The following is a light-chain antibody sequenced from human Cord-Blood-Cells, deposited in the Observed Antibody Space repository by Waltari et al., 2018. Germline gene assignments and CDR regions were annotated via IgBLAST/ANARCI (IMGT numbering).Light chain of an antibody. V-gene: IGKV1-8*01. CDR1: QGISSY. Sequence: AIRMTQSPSSLSASTGDRVTITCRASQGISSYLAWYQQKPGEAPKLRIYAASTLQSGVPSRFSGSGSGTDFTLTISCLQSEDFATYYCQQYYSYPRTFGQGTKVEIK. CDR2: AAS. CDR3: QQYYSYPRT. J-gene: IGKJ1*01.